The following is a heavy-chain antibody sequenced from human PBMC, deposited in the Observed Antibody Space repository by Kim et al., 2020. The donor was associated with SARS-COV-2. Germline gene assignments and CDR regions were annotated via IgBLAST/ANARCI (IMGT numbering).Heavy chain of an antibody. V-gene: IGHV4-34*01. CDR1: GGSFSGYY. D-gene: IGHD3-9*01. Sequence: SETLSLTCAVYGGSFSGYYWSWIRQPPGKGLEWIGEINHSGSTNYNPSLKSRVTISVDTSKNQFSLKLSSVTAADTAVYYCARVRRYFDWLSLDYWGQGTLVTVSS. CDR3: ARVRRYFDWLSLDY. CDR2: INHSGST. J-gene: IGHJ4*02.